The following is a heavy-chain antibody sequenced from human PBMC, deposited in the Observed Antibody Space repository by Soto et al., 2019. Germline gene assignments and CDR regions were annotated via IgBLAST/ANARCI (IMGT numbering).Heavy chain of an antibody. CDR2: ISSNGGST. J-gene: IGHJ4*02. Sequence: AGGSLRLSCAASGFTFSSYAMHWVRQAPGKGLEYVSAISSNGGSTYYADSVKGRFTISRDNSKNTLYLQMGSLRAEDMAVYYCARGFCSGGSCYFDYWGQGTLVTVSS. D-gene: IGHD2-15*01. CDR1: GFTFSSYA. V-gene: IGHV3-64*02. CDR3: ARGFCSGGSCYFDY.